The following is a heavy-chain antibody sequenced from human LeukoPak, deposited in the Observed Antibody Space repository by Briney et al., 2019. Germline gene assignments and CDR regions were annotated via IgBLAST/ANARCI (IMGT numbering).Heavy chain of an antibody. CDR1: GYAFTGYY. CDR2: INPNSGGT. J-gene: IGHJ4*02. Sequence: ASVKVSCKASGYAFTGYYMHWVRQAPGQGLEWMGWINPNSGGTNYAQKFQGRVTMTRDTSISTAYMELSRLRSDDTAVYYCARAENDILTGYFNYWGQGTLVTVSS. CDR3: ARAENDILTGYFNY. D-gene: IGHD3-9*01. V-gene: IGHV1-2*02.